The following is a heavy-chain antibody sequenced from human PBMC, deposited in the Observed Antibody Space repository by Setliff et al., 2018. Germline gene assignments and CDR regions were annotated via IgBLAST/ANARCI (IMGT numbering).Heavy chain of an antibody. CDR1: GGSTGSDY. V-gene: IGHV4-59*08. D-gene: IGHD1-26*01. J-gene: IGHJ5*02. Sequence: PSETLSLTCTVSGGSTGSDYWSWIRQPPGKGLEWIGYINYSGSTSYSPSLKSRVTISIDTSKNQFSLKLTSVTAADTAVYYCARKVAGRGWFDPWGQGSLVTVS. CDR3: ARKVAGRGWFDP. CDR2: INYSGST.